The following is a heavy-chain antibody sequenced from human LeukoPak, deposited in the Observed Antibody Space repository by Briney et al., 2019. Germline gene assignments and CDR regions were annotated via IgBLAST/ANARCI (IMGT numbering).Heavy chain of an antibody. CDR2: INQDGSEK. D-gene: IGHD3-10*01. J-gene: IGHJ4*02. Sequence: GGSLRLSCVASEFTFSSYWMSWFRQAPGKGLEWVANINQDGSEKYYVDSVKGRFTISRDNAKNSLCLQMNSLRAEDTAVYYCAKAVTMVRGVIYWGQGTLVTVSS. V-gene: IGHV3-7*03. CDR1: EFTFSSYW. CDR3: AKAVTMVRGVIY.